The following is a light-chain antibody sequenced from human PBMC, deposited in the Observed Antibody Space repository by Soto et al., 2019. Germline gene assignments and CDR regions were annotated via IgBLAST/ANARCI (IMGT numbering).Light chain of an antibody. Sequence: EIVLTQSPATLSLSPGERATLSCRASQSVSIYLAWYQQRPGQAPRLLIYDASNRATGIPARFSGSGSGTDFTLTISSLEPEDFAVYYCQRRSNWPPITFGQGTRLEIK. J-gene: IGKJ5*01. CDR2: DAS. CDR3: QRRSNWPPIT. CDR1: QSVSIY. V-gene: IGKV3-11*01.